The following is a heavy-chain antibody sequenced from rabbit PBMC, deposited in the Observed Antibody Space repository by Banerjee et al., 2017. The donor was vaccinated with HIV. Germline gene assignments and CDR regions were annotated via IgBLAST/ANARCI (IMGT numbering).Heavy chain of an antibody. CDR2: IDPVFGST. V-gene: IGHV1S47*01. Sequence: QEQLVESGGGLVQPGGSLKLSCKASGFDFSSYGVSWVRQAPGKGLEWIGYIDPVFGSTLYADWVNGRFTISSHNAQNTLYLQLNSLTAADTATYFCVRSNTYYGMDLWGPGTLVTVS. J-gene: IGHJ6*01. CDR1: GFDFSSYG. CDR3: VRSNTYYGMDL.